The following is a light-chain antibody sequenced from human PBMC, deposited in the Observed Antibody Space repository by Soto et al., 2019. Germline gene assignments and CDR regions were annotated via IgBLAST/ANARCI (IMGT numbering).Light chain of an antibody. Sequence: QSALTQPASVSGSPGQSITISCTGTSSDVGDYNYVSWYQQHPGKAPKLMIYDVSNRPSGVSNRFSGSKSGNTASLTISGLQAEDVADYYCSSYPSTSTVVFGGGTKLTVL. CDR1: SSDVGDYNY. CDR2: DVS. J-gene: IGLJ2*01. CDR3: SSYPSTSTVV. V-gene: IGLV2-14*03.